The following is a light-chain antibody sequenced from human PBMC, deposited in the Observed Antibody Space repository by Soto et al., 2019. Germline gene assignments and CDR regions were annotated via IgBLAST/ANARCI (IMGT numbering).Light chain of an antibody. V-gene: IGKV1-5*01. J-gene: IGKJ4*01. CDR3: QPFKSYSLT. Sequence: DIQMTQSPSTLSASIGDRVTITFRASQSIGSWLAWYQQKPGKAPKLLIYDASSLQSGVPSRFSGSGSGTEFTLTISSLQPDDFATYYCQPFKSYSLTFGGGTRWIS. CDR2: DAS. CDR1: QSIGSW.